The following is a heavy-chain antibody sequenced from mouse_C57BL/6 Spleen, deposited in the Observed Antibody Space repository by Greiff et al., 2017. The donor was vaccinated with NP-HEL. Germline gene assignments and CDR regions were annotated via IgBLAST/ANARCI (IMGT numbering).Heavy chain of an antibody. CDR2: INPNNGGT. Sequence: VQLQQSGPELVKPGASVKISCKASGYTFTDYYMNWVKQSHGKSLEWIGDINPNNGGTSYNQKFKGKATLTVDKSSSTAYMELRSLTSEDSAVYYCARVREIYDGYLGAMDYWGQGTSVTVSS. V-gene: IGHV1-26*01. CDR3: ARVREIYDGYLGAMDY. CDR1: GYTFTDYY. J-gene: IGHJ4*01. D-gene: IGHD2-3*01.